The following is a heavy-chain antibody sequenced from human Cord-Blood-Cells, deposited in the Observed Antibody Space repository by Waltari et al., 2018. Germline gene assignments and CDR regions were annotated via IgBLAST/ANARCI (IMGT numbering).Heavy chain of an antibody. CDR1: GYTFTGYY. V-gene: IGHV1-2*02. J-gene: IGHJ6*03. CDR2: VHPNSGGT. CDR3: ARDGLPYYYYYYMDV. Sequence: QVQLVQSGAEVKKPGASVKVSCKASGYTFTGYYMHWVRQAPGQVLGWMGCVHPNSGGTNYAQKVQGRVTITRDTSISTAYMELSRLRSDDTAVYYCARDGLPYYYYYYMDVWGKGTTVTVSS.